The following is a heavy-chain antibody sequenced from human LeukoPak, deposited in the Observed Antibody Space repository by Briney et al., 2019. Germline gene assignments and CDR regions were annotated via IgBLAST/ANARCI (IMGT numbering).Heavy chain of an antibody. CDR1: GGSFSGYY. CDR3: ARSYCSSTSCYIYWFDP. D-gene: IGHD2-2*02. V-gene: IGHV4-34*01. J-gene: IGHJ5*02. CDR2: INHSGST. Sequence: SETLSLTCAVYGGSFSGYYWSWIRQPPGKGLEWIGEINHSGSTNYNPSLKSRVTISVDTSKNQFSLKLSSVTAADTAVYYCARSYCSSTSCYIYWFDPWGEGTLVTDSS.